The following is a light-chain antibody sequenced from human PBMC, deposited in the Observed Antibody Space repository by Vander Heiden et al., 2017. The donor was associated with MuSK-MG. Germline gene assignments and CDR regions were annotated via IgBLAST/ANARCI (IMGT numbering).Light chain of an antibody. CDR2: DAS. CDR3: QQRNT. CDR1: QSVSSTY. V-gene: IGKV3-20*01. J-gene: IGKJ2*01. Sequence: DIVLTQSPGTLSLPPGARATLSCRTSQSVSSTYLAWYQQTPGQAPRLLIYDASSRATGIPDRFSGRGSGTDITLTISRLEPEDFAGYYWQQRNTFGQGTKLEIK.